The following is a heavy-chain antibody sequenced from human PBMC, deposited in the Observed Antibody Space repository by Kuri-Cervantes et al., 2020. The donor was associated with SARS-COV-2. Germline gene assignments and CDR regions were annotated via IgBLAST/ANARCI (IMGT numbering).Heavy chain of an antibody. D-gene: IGHD5-18*01. V-gene: IGHV1-46*03. CDR2: INPSGGST. CDR3: ARGVGTWIQLRTLDYYYYMDV. Sequence: ASVKVSCKASGYTFTSYYMHWVRQAPGQGLEWMGIINPSGGSTSYAQKFQGRVTMTRDTSTSTVYMELSSLRSEDTVVYYCARGVGTWIQLRTLDYYYYMDVWGKGTTVTVSS. J-gene: IGHJ6*03. CDR1: GYTFTSYY.